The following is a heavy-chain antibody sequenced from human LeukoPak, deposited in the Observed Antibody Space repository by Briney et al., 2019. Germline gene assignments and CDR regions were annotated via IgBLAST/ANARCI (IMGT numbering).Heavy chain of an antibody. CDR1: GFTFSTYW. J-gene: IGHJ5*02. Sequence: GGSLRLSCAASGFTFSTYWMSWVRQAPGKGLEWVANIRQDGSEKKYVDSVKGRFTISRDNAKNSLYLQMNSLSAEDTAVYYCARDLDSSSWWNWFDPWGQGTLVTVSS. D-gene: IGHD6-13*01. V-gene: IGHV3-7*01. CDR3: ARDLDSSSWWNWFDP. CDR2: IRQDGSEK.